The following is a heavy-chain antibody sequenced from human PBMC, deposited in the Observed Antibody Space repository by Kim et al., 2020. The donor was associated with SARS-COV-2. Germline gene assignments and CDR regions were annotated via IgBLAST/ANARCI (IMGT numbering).Heavy chain of an antibody. D-gene: IGHD2-21*01. V-gene: IGHV1-18*04. Sequence: ASVKVSCKASGYTFTSYGISWVRQAPGQGLEWMGWITAYNGNTNYAQKLQGRVTMTTDTSTSTAYMELRSLRSDDTAVYYCARDQNIVVVPGDYYGMDVWGQGTTVTVSS. CDR3: ARDQNIVVVPGDYYGMDV. J-gene: IGHJ6*02. CDR2: ITAYNGNT. CDR1: GYTFTSYG.